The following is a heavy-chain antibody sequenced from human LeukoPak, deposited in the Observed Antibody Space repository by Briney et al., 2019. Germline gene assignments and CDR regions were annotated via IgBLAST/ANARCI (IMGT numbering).Heavy chain of an antibody. Sequence: GGSLRLSCAASGFTFSSYAMSWVRQVPGKGLEWVSSMSGSDGSTYIADSVKGRFTISRDNIRKTLYLQMNSLRAEDTAVYYCAKEGAAAGFNWFDPCGQGTLVTVSS. CDR2: MSGSDGST. D-gene: IGHD6-13*01. CDR3: AKEGAAAGFNWFDP. V-gene: IGHV3-23*01. CDR1: GFTFSSYA. J-gene: IGHJ5*02.